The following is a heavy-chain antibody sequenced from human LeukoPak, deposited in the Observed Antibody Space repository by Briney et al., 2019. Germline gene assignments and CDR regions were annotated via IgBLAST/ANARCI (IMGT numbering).Heavy chain of an antibody. D-gene: IGHD2-2*02. CDR2: IYYSGST. Sequence: SETLSLTCTVSGGSISSSSYYWGWIRQPPGKGLEWIGSIYYSGSTYYNPSLKSRVTISVDTSKNQFSLKLSSVTAADTAVYYCARDYSGVVVPAAIPGGAFDIWGQGTMVTVSS. CDR3: ARDYSGVVVPAAIPGGAFDI. CDR1: GGSISSSSYY. J-gene: IGHJ3*02. V-gene: IGHV4-39*07.